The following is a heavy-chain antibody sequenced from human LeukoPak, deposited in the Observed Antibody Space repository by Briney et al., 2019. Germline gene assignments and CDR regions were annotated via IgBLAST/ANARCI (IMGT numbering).Heavy chain of an antibody. CDR1: GDSISGYY. J-gene: IGHJ6*03. V-gene: IGHV4-59*01. D-gene: IGHD3-16*01. CDR3: TGGYYMYV. Sequence: SETLSLTCTVSGDSISGYYWSWIRQPPGKGLEWIGYIYYSGSTNYNPSLKSRVTISVDTSKNQFSLKLSSVTAADTAVYYCTGGYYMYVWDKVTTVTVSS. CDR2: IYYSGST.